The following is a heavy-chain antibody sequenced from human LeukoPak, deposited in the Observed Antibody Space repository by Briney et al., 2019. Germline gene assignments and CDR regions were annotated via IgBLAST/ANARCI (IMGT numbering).Heavy chain of an antibody. CDR3: ATGPGTLYYYYMDV. J-gene: IGHJ6*03. CDR2: ISRASESI. Sequence: PGGSLRLSCAASGFAFNAYSMGWVRQAPGKGLEWVSIISRASESIFYADSVKGRFTISRDNAKNTLYLQMNSLRAEDTAVYYCATGPGTLYYYYMDVWGKGTTVTVSS. V-gene: IGHV3-21*04. CDR1: GFAFNAYS.